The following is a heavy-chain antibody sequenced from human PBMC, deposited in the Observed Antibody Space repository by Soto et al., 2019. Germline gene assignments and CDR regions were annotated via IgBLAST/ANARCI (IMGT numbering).Heavy chain of an antibody. CDR1: GYSFTRYG. J-gene: IGHJ6*02. D-gene: IGHD3-16*01. Sequence: QVQLVQSGAEVKNPGASVKVSCKASGYSFTRYGIGWARQAPGQGLEWMGWINAYNGNTNYAQNLQCRLTLTTDTSTTTAYMELRRLRSNDTAIYYCAMVDVYVTPSPQDVWGQGTTVTVSS. CDR2: INAYNGNT. CDR3: AMVDVYVTPSPQDV. V-gene: IGHV1-18*01.